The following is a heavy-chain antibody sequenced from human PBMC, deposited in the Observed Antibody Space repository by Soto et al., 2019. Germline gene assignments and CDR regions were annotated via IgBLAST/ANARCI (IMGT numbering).Heavy chain of an antibody. CDR3: AKVFVFTIREGFDY. CDR2: ITGGGDST. D-gene: IGHD3-3*01. CDR1: GFTFSSYA. V-gene: IGHV3-23*01. J-gene: IGHJ4*02. Sequence: EVQLLESGGGLVQPGGSLRLSCAASGFTFSSYAMSWVRQAPGKGLEWVSVITGGGDSTYYADSVKGRFTVSRDNSKNTLYLQMNSLRAEDTAVYYCAKVFVFTIREGFDYWGLGTLVTVSS.